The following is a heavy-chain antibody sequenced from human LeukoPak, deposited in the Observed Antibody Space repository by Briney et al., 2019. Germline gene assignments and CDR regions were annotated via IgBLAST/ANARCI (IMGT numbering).Heavy chain of an antibody. J-gene: IGHJ5*02. CDR3: ARIRTRYNWNGGWFDP. CDR1: GYTFTSYC. CDR2: INPSGGST. V-gene: IGHV1-46*01. D-gene: IGHD1-1*01. Sequence: ASVKVSCKASGYTFTSYCMHWVRQAPGQGLEWMGIINPSGGSTSYAQKFQGRVTMTRDTSTSTVYMELSSLRSEDTAVYYCARIRTRYNWNGGWFDPWGQGTLVTVSS.